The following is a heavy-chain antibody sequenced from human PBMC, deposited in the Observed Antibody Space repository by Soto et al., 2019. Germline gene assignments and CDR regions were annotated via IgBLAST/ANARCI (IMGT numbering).Heavy chain of an antibody. V-gene: IGHV5-10-1*01. Sequence: GESLKISFKGSGYSFTSYWISWVRQIPGKGLEWMGRIDPSDSYTNYSPSFQGHVTISADKSISTAYLQWSSLKASDTAMYYCAGRRDPTRLSSYYYYGMDVWGQGTTVTVSS. J-gene: IGHJ6*02. CDR1: GYSFTSYW. CDR2: IDPSDSYT. CDR3: AGRRDPTRLSSYYYYGMDV.